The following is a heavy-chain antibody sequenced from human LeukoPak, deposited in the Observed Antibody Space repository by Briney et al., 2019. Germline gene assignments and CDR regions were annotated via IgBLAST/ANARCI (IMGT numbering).Heavy chain of an antibody. CDR2: IWYDGSNK. V-gene: IGHV3-33*01. D-gene: IGHD4-17*01. CDR3: AREPPDTTVTPNYFDY. J-gene: IGHJ4*02. Sequence: GGSLRLSCAASGFTFSSYGMHWVRQAPGKGLEWVAVIWYDGSNKYYADSVKGRFTISRDNSKNTLYLQMNSLRAEDTVVYYCAREPPDTTVTPNYFDYWGQGTLVTVSS. CDR1: GFTFSSYG.